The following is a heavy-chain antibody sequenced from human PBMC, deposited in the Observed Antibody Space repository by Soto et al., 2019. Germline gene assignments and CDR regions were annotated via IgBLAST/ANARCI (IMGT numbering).Heavy chain of an antibody. Sequence: QVQLEESGGGVVQPGTSLRRSCAASGFSFSRFGMHWVRQAPGKGLEWVGIIWYDGSQQYYADSVKGRFTITRDTSKKTLYLQMHSLRAEDTAVYYCTRANNAPFDCWGQGTLVTVAS. J-gene: IGHJ4*02. CDR2: IWYDGSQQ. CDR1: GFSFSRFG. V-gene: IGHV3-33*01. CDR3: TRANNAPFDC.